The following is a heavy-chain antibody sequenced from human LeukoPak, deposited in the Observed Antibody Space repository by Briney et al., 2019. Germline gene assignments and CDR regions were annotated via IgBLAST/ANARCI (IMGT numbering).Heavy chain of an antibody. V-gene: IGHV1-46*04. D-gene: IGHD6-13*01. CDR2: ITPTGGST. CDR3: ARADKSIAAAGLDY. Sequence: ASVKVSCKAFGYTFTNYYVHWVRQAPGQGLDWMGIITPTGGSTSYAHKLEGRLTMTRDMSTSTVYMELSSLRSEDTALYYCARADKSIAAAGLDYWGQGTLVTVSA. J-gene: IGHJ4*02. CDR1: GYTFTNYY.